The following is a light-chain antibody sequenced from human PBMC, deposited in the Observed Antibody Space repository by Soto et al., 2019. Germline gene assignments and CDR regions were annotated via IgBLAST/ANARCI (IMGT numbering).Light chain of an antibody. J-gene: IGLJ2*01. CDR3: TSYAGSSIHVV. V-gene: IGLV2-8*01. CDR2: DVT. Sequence: QSALTQPPSASGSPGQSVTISCTGASSDVGKYNFVSWYQQHPGKAPKLMIYDVTERPSGVPDRFSGSKSGNTASLTVSGLQTEDEAEYYCTSYAGSSIHVVFGGGIKLTVL. CDR1: SSDVGKYNF.